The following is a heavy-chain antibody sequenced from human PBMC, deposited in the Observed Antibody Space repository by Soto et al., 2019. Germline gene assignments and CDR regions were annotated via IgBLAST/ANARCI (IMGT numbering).Heavy chain of an antibody. Sequence: EVQLVESEGGLVQPGRSLRLSCAASGFSLDEYAMHWVRQAPGKGLEWVSGISWNSGTMGYGDSVKGRFTISRDNAKNSLYLQMNSLRAEDTALYYCAKGFCSSTRCLTYSYMDVWGKGTTVTVSS. J-gene: IGHJ6*03. CDR1: GFSLDEYA. CDR3: AKGFCSSTRCLTYSYMDV. CDR2: ISWNSGTM. V-gene: IGHV3-9*01. D-gene: IGHD2-2*01.